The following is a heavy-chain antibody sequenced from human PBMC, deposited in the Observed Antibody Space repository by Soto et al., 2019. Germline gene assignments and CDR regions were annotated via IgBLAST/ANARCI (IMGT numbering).Heavy chain of an antibody. V-gene: IGHV3-48*02. CDR2: ISSSSSTI. J-gene: IGHJ6*02. D-gene: IGHD3-10*01. Sequence: GGSLRLSCAASGFTFSSYSMNWVRQAPGKGLEWVSYISSSSSTIYYADSVKGRFTISRDNAKNSLYLQMNSLRDEGTAVYYCARDPSMVRGVSSYYGMGVWGQGTTVTVSS. CDR3: ARDPSMVRGVSSYYGMGV. CDR1: GFTFSSYS.